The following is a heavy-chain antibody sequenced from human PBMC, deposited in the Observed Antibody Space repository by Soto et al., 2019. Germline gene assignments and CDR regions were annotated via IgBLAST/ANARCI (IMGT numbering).Heavy chain of an antibody. CDR3: ARFGAAGTSYYYYGMDV. Sequence: PGGSLRLSCAGSGFNFNNFAMHWVRQAPGTGLEYVSSISDTGGSTFHADSVKGRFIISRDNSKGTLYLQMNSLRAEDTAVYYCARFGAAGTSYYYYGMDVWGQGTTVTVSS. D-gene: IGHD6-13*01. V-gene: IGHV3-64*04. J-gene: IGHJ6*02. CDR1: GFNFNNFA. CDR2: ISDTGGST.